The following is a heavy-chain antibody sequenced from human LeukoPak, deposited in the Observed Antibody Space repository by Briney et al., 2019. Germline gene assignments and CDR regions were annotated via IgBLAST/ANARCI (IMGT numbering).Heavy chain of an antibody. CDR1: GGTFSRDA. CDR2: VIPLFGTA. V-gene: IGHV1-69*13. J-gene: IGHJ6*02. CDR3: AEWLLDGMDV. Sequence: SVKVSCKAFGGTFSRDAISSVRQAPGQRLECMGGVIPLFGTANYAQKFQGRVTITADESTSTAYRELSSLRSEETAVYYCAEWLLDGMDVWGQGTTVTVSS. D-gene: IGHD5-12*01.